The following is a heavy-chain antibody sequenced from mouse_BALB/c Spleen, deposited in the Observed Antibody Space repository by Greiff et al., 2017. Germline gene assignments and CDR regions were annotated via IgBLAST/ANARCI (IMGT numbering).Heavy chain of an antibody. CDR1: GFSLTSYG. Sequence: VKLVESGPGLVAPSQSLSITCTVSGFSLTSYGVHWVRQPPGKGLEWLGVIWAGGSTNYNSALMSRLSISKDNSKSQVFLKMNSLQTDDTAMYYCAKYDYDVFYAMDYWGQGTSVTVSS. CDR2: IWAGGST. CDR3: AKYDYDVFYAMDY. V-gene: IGHV2-9*02. J-gene: IGHJ4*01. D-gene: IGHD2-4*01.